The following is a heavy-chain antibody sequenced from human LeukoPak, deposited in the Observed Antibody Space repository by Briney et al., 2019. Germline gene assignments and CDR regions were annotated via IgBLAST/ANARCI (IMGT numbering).Heavy chain of an antibody. J-gene: IGHJ5*02. D-gene: IGHD3-10*01. Sequence: GGSLRLSCVASGFTFSNYWMNWVRQAPGKGLEWVANIKQDGSERYYVGSVKGRFTISRDIANNSLYLQMNSLRAEDTAVYYCARGYFYGSGSNWFDHWGQGTLVTVSS. V-gene: IGHV3-7*01. CDR1: GFTFSNYW. CDR2: IKQDGSER. CDR3: ARGYFYGSGSNWFDH.